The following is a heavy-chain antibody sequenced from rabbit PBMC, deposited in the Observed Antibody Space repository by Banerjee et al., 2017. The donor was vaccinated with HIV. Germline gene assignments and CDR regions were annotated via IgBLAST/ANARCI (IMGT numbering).Heavy chain of an antibody. CDR3: ARDLAGVIGWNFNL. D-gene: IGHD4-1*01. J-gene: IGHJ4*01. Sequence: ESGGGLVKPGGTLTLTCTASGFTLSSYYMCWVRQAPGKGLEWIACIYAGSSGSTSSASWAKGRFTISKTPSTTVTLQMTSLTAADTASYFCARDLAGVIGWNFNLWGQGTLVTVS. V-gene: IGHV1S40*01. CDR2: IYAGSSGST. CDR1: GFTLSSYY.